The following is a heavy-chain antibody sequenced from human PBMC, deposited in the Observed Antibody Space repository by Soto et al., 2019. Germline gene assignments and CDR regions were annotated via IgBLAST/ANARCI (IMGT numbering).Heavy chain of an antibody. CDR2: ISGSGGST. Sequence: PGGALRLSCAASGFTFSSYAMSWVRQAPGKGLEWVSAISGSGGSTYYADSVKGRFTISRDNSKNTLYLQMNSLRAEDTAVYYCAKDSITIFGVVIQRPYYYYGMDVWGQGTTVTASS. J-gene: IGHJ6*02. CDR3: AKDSITIFGVVIQRPYYYYGMDV. V-gene: IGHV3-23*01. D-gene: IGHD3-3*01. CDR1: GFTFSSYA.